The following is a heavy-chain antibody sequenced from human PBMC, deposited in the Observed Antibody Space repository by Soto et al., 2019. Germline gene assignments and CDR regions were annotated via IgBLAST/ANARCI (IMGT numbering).Heavy chain of an antibody. CDR2: ISVNGLGI. Sequence: GGSLRLSCATSGFTFSSYAMSWVRQAPGKGLEWVSAISVNGLGIYYADSVRGRFTISRDNSKNTVFLHMDSLRAEDTAVYYCAKDRAYPRDYFHYWGQGTLVTVSS. CDR3: AKDRAYPRDYFHY. CDR1: GFTFSSYA. V-gene: IGHV3-23*01. J-gene: IGHJ4*02.